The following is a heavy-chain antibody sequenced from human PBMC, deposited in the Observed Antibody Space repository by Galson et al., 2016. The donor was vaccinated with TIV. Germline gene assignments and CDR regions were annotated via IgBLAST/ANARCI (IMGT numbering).Heavy chain of an antibody. CDR2: IIPMFGTA. Sequence: SVKVSCKASGVTFSLHAISWVRQAPGQGLEWMGGIIPMFGTANYAQTFQGRATITADESTNTAYMELSSLRSEDAAVYYCARPREGVQHQHCYSMDVWGQGTTITVSS. CDR3: ARPREGVQHQHCYSMDV. V-gene: IGHV1-69*13. D-gene: IGHD2-2*01. CDR1: GVTFSLHA. J-gene: IGHJ6*02.